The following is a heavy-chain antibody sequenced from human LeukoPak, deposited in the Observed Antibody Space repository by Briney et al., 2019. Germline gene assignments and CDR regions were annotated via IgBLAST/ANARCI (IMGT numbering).Heavy chain of an antibody. D-gene: IGHD3-22*01. Sequence: ASVKVSCKASGYTFTGYYMHWVRQAPGQGLEWMGWINPNSGGTNYAQKFQGRVTMTRGTSISTAYMELSRLRSDDTAVYYCARDYYDSSGYYSLETWYYFDYWGQGTLVTVSS. V-gene: IGHV1-2*02. J-gene: IGHJ4*02. CDR3: ARDYYDSSGYYSLETWYYFDY. CDR1: GYTFTGYY. CDR2: INPNSGGT.